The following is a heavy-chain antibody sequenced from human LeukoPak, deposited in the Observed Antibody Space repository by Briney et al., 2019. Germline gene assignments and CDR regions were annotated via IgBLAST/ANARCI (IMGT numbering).Heavy chain of an antibody. Sequence: PGGSLRLSCATSGFTLTNFAMHWVPQAPGKGLEYVSAMSSDGGTTYYANSVKGRFTMSRDKSKNAVYLQMGSLRPDDMAVYYCARGGSLSAYDSWGQGTLVTVSS. CDR3: ARGGSLSAYDS. D-gene: IGHD2/OR15-2a*01. CDR2: MSSDGGTT. V-gene: IGHV3-64*01. CDR1: GFTLTNFA. J-gene: IGHJ4*02.